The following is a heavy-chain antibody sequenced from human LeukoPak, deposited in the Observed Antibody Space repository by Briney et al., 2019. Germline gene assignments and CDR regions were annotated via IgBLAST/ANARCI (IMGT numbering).Heavy chain of an antibody. D-gene: IGHD3-9*01. CDR1: GGSISSYY. CDR3: ARGLKILTGYYTLVTSYDAFDI. CDR2: IYTSGST. V-gene: IGHV4-4*07. Sequence: SETLSLTCTVSGGSISSYYWSWIRQPAGKGLEWIGRIYTSGSTNYNPSLKSRVTMSVDTSKNQFSLKLSSVTAADTAVYYYARGLKILTGYYTLVTSYDAFDIWGQGTMVTVSS. J-gene: IGHJ3*02.